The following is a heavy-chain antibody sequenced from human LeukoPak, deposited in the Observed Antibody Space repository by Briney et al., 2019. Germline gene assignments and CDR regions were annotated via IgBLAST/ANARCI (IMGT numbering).Heavy chain of an antibody. CDR2: ISSSSSYI. V-gene: IGHV3-21*01. Sequence: GGSLRLSCAASGFTFSSYSMNWVRQAPGKGLEWVSSISSSSSYIYYADPVKGRFTISRDNAKNSLYLQMNSLRAEDTAVYYYARETPYYVWGSYRPDYWGQGTLVTVSS. D-gene: IGHD3-16*02. J-gene: IGHJ4*02. CDR1: GFTFSSYS. CDR3: ARETPYYVWGSYRPDY.